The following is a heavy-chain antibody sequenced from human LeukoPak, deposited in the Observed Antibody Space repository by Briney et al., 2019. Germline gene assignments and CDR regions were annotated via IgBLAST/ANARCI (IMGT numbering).Heavy chain of an antibody. D-gene: IGHD2-2*01. Sequence: SETLSLTCTVSNGSFGSYYWTWIRQPAGKGLEWIGRIHRTGSTNYNPSLTSRVIMSVDTSKNQFSLRLTSLTAADTAVYYCAREGARDDFVVVPAALDFWGLGTLVTVSS. CDR2: IHRTGST. CDR3: AREGARDDFVVVPAALDF. J-gene: IGHJ4*02. CDR1: NGSFGSYY. V-gene: IGHV4-4*07.